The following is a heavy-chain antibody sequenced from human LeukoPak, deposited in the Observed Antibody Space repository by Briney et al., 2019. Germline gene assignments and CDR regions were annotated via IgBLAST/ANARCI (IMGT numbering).Heavy chain of an antibody. D-gene: IGHD5-18*01. J-gene: IGHJ4*02. CDR2: IVSSSSYI. V-gene: IGHV3-21*01. CDR1: AFTLSWYS. CDR3: AASTKHTAMVDY. Sequence: GGSLRLSCAASAFTLSWYSMNWVRQAPGRGLEWVSSIVSSSSYIYYAESVKGRFNISRDNDKNSLHLQMNSLRAEDTAVYYCAASTKHTAMVDYWGQGTLVSVSS.